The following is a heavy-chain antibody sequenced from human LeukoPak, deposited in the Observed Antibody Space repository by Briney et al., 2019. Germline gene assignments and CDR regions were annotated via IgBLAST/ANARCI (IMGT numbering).Heavy chain of an antibody. Sequence: SETLSLTCTVSGGSFSTYYWSWIRQPPGKGLEWIGYITYSGSTNFNPSLKSRVSISLDTSKNQFSLKLSSVTAADTAVYYCARDGGRELPYYFDYWGQGTLVTVSS. J-gene: IGHJ4*02. CDR2: ITYSGST. V-gene: IGHV4-59*01. CDR3: ARDGGRELPYYFDY. CDR1: GGSFSTYY. D-gene: IGHD1-26*01.